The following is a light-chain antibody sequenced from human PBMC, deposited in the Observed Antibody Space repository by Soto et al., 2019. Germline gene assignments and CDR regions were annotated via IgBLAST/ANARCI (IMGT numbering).Light chain of an antibody. CDR1: QSVGRS. J-gene: IGKJ5*01. Sequence: DIVLTQSPATLSLSPGERATLSCRASQSVGRSLAWYQQKPGQAPRLLMYATSTRATGIPARFSGSGSGTEFTLTISSLQSEDFAVYYCQHYNTWPITFGQGTRLEI. V-gene: IGKV3-15*01. CDR2: ATS. CDR3: QHYNTWPIT.